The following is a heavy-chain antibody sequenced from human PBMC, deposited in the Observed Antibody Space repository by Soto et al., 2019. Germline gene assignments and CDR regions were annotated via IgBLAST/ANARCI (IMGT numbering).Heavy chain of an antibody. CDR1: GFIFDDYG. V-gene: IGHV3-20*04. D-gene: IGHD6-19*01. CDR3: AKGGRQWLVTSDFNY. J-gene: IGHJ4*02. CDR2: INWNGGST. Sequence: GGSLRLSCAASGFIFDDYGMSWVRQAPGKGLEWVSGINWNGGSTGYADSVKGRFTISRDNAKDSLYLQMNSLRAEDTALYYCAKGGRQWLVTSDFNYWGQGALVTVSS.